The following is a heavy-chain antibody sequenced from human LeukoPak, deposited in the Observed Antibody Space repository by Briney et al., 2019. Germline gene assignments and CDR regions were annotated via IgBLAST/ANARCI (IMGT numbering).Heavy chain of an antibody. CDR2: INHSGST. V-gene: IGHV4-34*01. D-gene: IGHD6-13*01. Sequence: SETLSLTCAVYGGSFSGYYWSWIRQPPGKGLEWIGEINHSGSTNYNPSLKSRVTISVDTSKNQFSLKLSSVTAADTAEYYCASPGIAAAGTGWFDPWGQGTLVTVSS. CDR1: GGSFSGYY. CDR3: ASPGIAAAGTGWFDP. J-gene: IGHJ5*02.